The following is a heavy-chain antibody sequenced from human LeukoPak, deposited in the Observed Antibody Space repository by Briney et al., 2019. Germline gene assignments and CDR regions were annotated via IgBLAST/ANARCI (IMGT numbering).Heavy chain of an antibody. CDR3: ARYSGYDSRFDY. CDR2: IYTSGST. V-gene: IGHV4-61*02. Sequence: SETLSLTCTVSGGSISSGSYYWSWIRQPAGTGLEWIGRIYTSGSTNYNPSLKSRVTISVDTSKNQFSLKLSSVTAADTAVYYCARYSGYDSRFDYWGQGTLVTVSS. J-gene: IGHJ4*02. CDR1: GGSISSGSYY. D-gene: IGHD5-12*01.